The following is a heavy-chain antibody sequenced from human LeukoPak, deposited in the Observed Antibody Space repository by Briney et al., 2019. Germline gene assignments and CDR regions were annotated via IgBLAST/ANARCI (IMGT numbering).Heavy chain of an antibody. V-gene: IGHV1-18*01. D-gene: IGHD1-26*01. Sequence: ASVKVSCKASGYSFTNYGISWVRRAPGQGLEWMGYIITYNGNTNYAQKVQGRVTMTTDTSTSTAYMELRSLRSDDTAVYYCARDTKRSRARWENLGFDPWGQGTLVTVSS. J-gene: IGHJ5*02. CDR1: GYSFTNYG. CDR2: IITYNGNT. CDR3: ARDTKRSRARWENLGFDP.